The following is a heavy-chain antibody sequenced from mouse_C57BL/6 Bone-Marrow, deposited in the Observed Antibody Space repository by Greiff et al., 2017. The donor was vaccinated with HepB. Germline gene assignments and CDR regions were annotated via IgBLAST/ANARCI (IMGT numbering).Heavy chain of an antibody. J-gene: IGHJ4*01. V-gene: IGHV14-4*01. CDR3: TTNYYGSSYDYAMDY. CDR2: IDPENGDT. Sequence: EVQLQQSGAELVRPGASVKLSCTASGFNIKDDYMHWVKQRPEQGLEWIGWIDPENGDTEYASKFQGKATITADTSSNTAYLQLSSLTSEYTAVYYCTTNYYGSSYDYAMDYWGQGTSVTVSS. CDR1: GFNIKDDY. D-gene: IGHD1-1*01.